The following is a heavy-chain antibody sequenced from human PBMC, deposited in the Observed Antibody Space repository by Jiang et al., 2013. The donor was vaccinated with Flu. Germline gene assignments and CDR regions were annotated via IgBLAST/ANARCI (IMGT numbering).Heavy chain of an antibody. CDR2: IDFNTGNP. CDR1: GYSFTNYP. D-gene: IGHD3-22*01. V-gene: IGHV7-4-1*02. CDR3: AILLNSRAWFWYFDL. J-gene: IGHJ2*01. Sequence: QSGSELMRPGSSVNISCKASGYSFTNYPMNWVRQAPGQGLEWMGWIDFNTGNPTYAQGFTGRFVFSSDTSVNTAYLQISSLKAEDTAVYYCAILLNSRAWFWYFDLWGRGTLVTVSS.